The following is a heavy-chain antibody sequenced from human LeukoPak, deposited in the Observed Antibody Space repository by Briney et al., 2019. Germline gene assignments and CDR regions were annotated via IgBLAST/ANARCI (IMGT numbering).Heavy chain of an antibody. CDR1: GFSFSVYW. D-gene: IGHD1-26*01. CDR3: ARDSWELSRDDAFDI. Sequence: GGSLRLSCAASGFSFSVYWMHWVRQAPGKGLVWVSRINSDGSSTSYADSVKGRFTISRDNAKNTLYLQMNSLRAEDTAVYYCARDSWELSRDDAFDIWGQGTMVTVSS. CDR2: INSDGSST. V-gene: IGHV3-74*01. J-gene: IGHJ3*02.